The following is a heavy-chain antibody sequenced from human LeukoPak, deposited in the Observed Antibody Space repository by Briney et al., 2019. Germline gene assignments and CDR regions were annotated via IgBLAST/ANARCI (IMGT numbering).Heavy chain of an antibody. V-gene: IGHV3-23*01. D-gene: IGHD6-13*01. CDR3: AKDGGAAAGRYYYYYGMDV. J-gene: IGHJ6*02. Sequence: GGSLRLSCAASGFTFSSYAMSWVRQAPGKGLEWVSAISGSGGSTYYADSVKGRFTISRDNSKNTLYLQMNSLRAEDTAVYYCAKDGGAAAGRYYYYYGMDVWGQGTTVTVSS. CDR2: ISGSGGST. CDR1: GFTFSSYA.